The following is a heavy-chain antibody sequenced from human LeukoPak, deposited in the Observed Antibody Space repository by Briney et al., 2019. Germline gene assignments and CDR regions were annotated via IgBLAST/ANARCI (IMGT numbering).Heavy chain of an antibody. Sequence: GGSLRLSCAASGFTFSTYNMNWVRQAPGKGLEWVSSISGSSSYIYYADSVKGRFSISRDNAKNSLYLQMNSLRAEDTAVYYCAAVNYFDSGDFDYWGQGTLVTVSS. J-gene: IGHJ4*02. CDR3: AAVNYFDSGDFDY. V-gene: IGHV3-21*01. D-gene: IGHD3-22*01. CDR1: GFTFSTYN. CDR2: ISGSSSYI.